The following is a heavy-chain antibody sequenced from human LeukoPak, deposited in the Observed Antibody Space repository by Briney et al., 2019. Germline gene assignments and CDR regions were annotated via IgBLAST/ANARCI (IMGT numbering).Heavy chain of an antibody. D-gene: IGHD6-19*01. CDR2: ISSSGSTI. Sequence: PGGSLRLSRAASGFTFRDYYMSWIRQARGKGREGVSYISSSGSTIYYADSVKGRFTTSRDNAKNSLYLQRNSLRAEDTAVYYCARSVAVAGIDYWGQGTLVTVSS. CDR1: GFTFRDYY. CDR3: ARSVAVAGIDY. V-gene: IGHV3-11*01. J-gene: IGHJ4*02.